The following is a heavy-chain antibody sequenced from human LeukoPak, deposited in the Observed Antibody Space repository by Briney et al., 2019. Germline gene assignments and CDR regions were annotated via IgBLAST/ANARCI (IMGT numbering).Heavy chain of an antibody. Sequence: PGGSLRLSCAASGFTVSTYWMNWVRQAPGKGLEWVANIKEHGSETYYVDSVKGRFTISRDNAKNSLYLQMNSLGAEDTAVYYCARGHCDDYEWGRGTLVTVSS. CDR3: ARGHCDDYE. D-gene: IGHD3-16*01. J-gene: IGHJ4*02. V-gene: IGHV3-7*01. CDR1: GFTVSTYW. CDR2: IKEHGSET.